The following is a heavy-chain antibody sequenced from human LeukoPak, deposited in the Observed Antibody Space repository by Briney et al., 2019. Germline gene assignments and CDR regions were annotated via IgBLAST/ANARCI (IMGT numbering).Heavy chain of an antibody. CDR3: ARFVGSGWKYFDY. CDR1: GFTFSDYY. CDR2: ISTSTSYT. V-gene: IGHV3-11*06. Sequence: GGSLRLSCAASGFTFSDYYMSWIRQAPGKGLECVSFISTSTSYTNYADSVKGRFSISRDNAKNSLYLQMNSLKAEDTAVYYCARFVGSGWKYFDYWGQGALVTVSS. J-gene: IGHJ4*02. D-gene: IGHD6-19*01.